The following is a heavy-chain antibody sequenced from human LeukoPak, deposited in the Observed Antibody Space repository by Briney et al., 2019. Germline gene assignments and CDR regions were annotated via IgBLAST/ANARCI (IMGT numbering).Heavy chain of an antibody. CDR2: IKEDGSEE. CDR3: ARFAAGGSYYYYMDV. V-gene: IGHV3-7*01. CDR1: GFTFSSYA. J-gene: IGHJ6*03. D-gene: IGHD6-25*01. Sequence: GGSLRLSCAASGFTFSSYAMSWVRQAPGKGLEWVANIKEDGSEEYYVDSVKGRFTISRDNAKNSLYLQMNSLRAEDTAVYYCARFAAGGSYYYYMDVWGKGTTVTVSS.